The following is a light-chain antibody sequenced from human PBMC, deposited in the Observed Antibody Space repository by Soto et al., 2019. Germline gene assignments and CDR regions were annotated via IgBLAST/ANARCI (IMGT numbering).Light chain of an antibody. CDR2: GNS. Sequence: QSVLTQPPSVSAAPGQRVTISCTGSSSNIGAGYDVHWYQQLPGTAPKLLIYGNSSRPSGVPDRFSGSQSGTSASLAITGLQAEDEADYYCQSYDSSLSSYVFGTGTKVTVL. J-gene: IGLJ1*01. CDR1: SSNIGAGYD. CDR3: QSYDSSLSSYV. V-gene: IGLV1-40*01.